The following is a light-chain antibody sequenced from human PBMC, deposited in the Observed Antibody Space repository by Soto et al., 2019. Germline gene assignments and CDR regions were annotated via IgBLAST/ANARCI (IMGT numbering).Light chain of an antibody. CDR1: QSVSNN. Sequence: EIVMTQSPATLSVSPGERATLSCRASQSVSNNLAWYQQKPGQAPGLLIYGASTRATGIPARFSGSGSGTEFTLTISSLQSEDFAVYYCQQYNSWPLTFGGGTKVAIK. CDR2: GAS. V-gene: IGKV3-15*01. J-gene: IGKJ4*01. CDR3: QQYNSWPLT.